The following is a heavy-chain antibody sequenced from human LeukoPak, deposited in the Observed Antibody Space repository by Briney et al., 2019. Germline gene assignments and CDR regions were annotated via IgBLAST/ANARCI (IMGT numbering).Heavy chain of an antibody. J-gene: IGHJ6*02. Sequence: ASVKVSCKASGGTFSSYAISWVRQAPGQGLEWMGGIILIFGTANYAQKFQGRVTITADESTSTAYMELSSLRSEDTAVYYCARATHITIFGVVIYYYYGMDVWGQGTTVTVSS. D-gene: IGHD3-3*01. CDR1: GGTFSSYA. V-gene: IGHV1-69*13. CDR3: ARATHITIFGVVIYYYYGMDV. CDR2: IILIFGTA.